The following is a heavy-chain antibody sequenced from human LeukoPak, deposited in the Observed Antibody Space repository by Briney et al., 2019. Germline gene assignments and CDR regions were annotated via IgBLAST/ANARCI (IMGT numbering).Heavy chain of an antibody. CDR2: INPNNGGT. V-gene: IGHV1-2*02. CDR3: ARAVVPAAHDY. D-gene: IGHD2-2*01. J-gene: IGHJ4*02. Sequence: ASVTVSFTASAYTFTGYYIHWVRHWVRQAPGQGLEWMGWINPNNGGTNYAQKFLGRVTMTRDTSISTAYMELSRLRSDDTAVYYCARAVVPAAHDYWGQGTLVTVSS. CDR1: AYTFTGYY.